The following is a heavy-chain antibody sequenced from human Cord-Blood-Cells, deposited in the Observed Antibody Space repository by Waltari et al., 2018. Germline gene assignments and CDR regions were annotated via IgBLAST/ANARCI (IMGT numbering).Heavy chain of an antibody. V-gene: IGHV4-34*01. J-gene: IGHJ5*02. CDR1: GWSFRGYY. CDR3: AIGGSCYWRWFDP. D-gene: IGHD3-22*01. CDR2: INHSGST. Sequence: QVQLQQCGAGLLKASATLSPTCADDGWSFRGYYWSWIRQPPGKGLESIGEINHSGSTNYNPSLKSRVTISVDTSKNQFSLKLSSVTAADTAVYYCAIGGSCYWRWFDPWGQGTLVTVSS.